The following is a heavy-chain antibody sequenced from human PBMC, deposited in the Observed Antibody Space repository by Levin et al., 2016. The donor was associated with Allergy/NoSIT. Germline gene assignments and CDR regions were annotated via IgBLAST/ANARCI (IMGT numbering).Heavy chain of an antibody. CDR3: ARTPYLTSGWFGP. Sequence: GESLKISCKGSGYSFANYWIAWVRQMPGKGLEWMGIIYPGDSDTRYSPSFQGQVTISADKSISTSCLQWSSLKASDTAMYYCARTPYLTSGWFGPWGQGTLVSVSS. V-gene: IGHV5-51*01. CDR2: IYPGDSDT. D-gene: IGHD3-10*01. CDR1: GYSFANYW. J-gene: IGHJ5*02.